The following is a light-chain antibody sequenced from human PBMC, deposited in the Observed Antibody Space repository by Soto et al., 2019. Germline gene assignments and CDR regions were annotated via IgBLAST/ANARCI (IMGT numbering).Light chain of an antibody. CDR2: SAT. Sequence: AIQMTQSPSSLSASVGDRVTITCRASQGIRNDLGWYQQKPGKPPKLLIYSATSLESGVPSRFSGSGSGTDFTLTISSLQTEDFATYYCQQGDNFPLTFGGGTKVDIK. CDR3: QQGDNFPLT. J-gene: IGKJ4*01. CDR1: QGIRND. V-gene: IGKV1-6*01.